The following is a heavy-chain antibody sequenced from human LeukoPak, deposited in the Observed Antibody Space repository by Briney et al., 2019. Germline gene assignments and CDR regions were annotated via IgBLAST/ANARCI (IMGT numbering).Heavy chain of an antibody. CDR3: ARGKGDLSMIVMIVTAVEFYFDS. CDR2: ISHRGAT. J-gene: IGHJ4*02. Sequence: PSETLSLTCAVFGGSLSDHDWSWIRQPPGKGLEWIGEISHRGATNYNPSLKSRVTLSLDTSKNQVSLKLNSPTAADTAVYYCARGKGDLSMIVMIVTAVEFYFDSWGPGTLVTVSS. D-gene: IGHD3-22*01. CDR1: GGSLSDHD. V-gene: IGHV4-34*01.